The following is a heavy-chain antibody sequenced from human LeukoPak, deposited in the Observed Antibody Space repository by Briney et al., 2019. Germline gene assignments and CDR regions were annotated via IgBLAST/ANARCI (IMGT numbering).Heavy chain of an antibody. J-gene: IGHJ4*02. CDR3: AREGNGYDLVDFDY. D-gene: IGHD5-12*01. Sequence: PSETLSLTCTVSGGSISSSSYYWGWIRQPPGKGLEWNGSIYYSGSTYYNPSLRSRVTISVDTSKNQFSLKVRSVTAADTAVYYCAREGNGYDLVDFDYWGQGALVTVSS. CDR2: IYYSGST. V-gene: IGHV4-39*07. CDR1: GGSISSSSYY.